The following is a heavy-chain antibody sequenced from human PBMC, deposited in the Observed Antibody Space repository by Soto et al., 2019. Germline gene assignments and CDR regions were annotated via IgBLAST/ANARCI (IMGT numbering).Heavy chain of an antibody. V-gene: IGHV4-30-2*01. J-gene: IGHJ4*02. CDR1: GGSISSGGYS. CDR2: IYHSGST. CDR3: ASTVTIFGVVNDY. D-gene: IGHD3-3*01. Sequence: QLQLQESGSGLVKPSQTLSLTCAVSGGSISSGGYSWSWIRQPPGKGLEWIGYIYHSGSTYYNPSLKSRGTISVDRSKNQFSLKLSSVTAADTAVYYCASTVTIFGVVNDYWGQGTLVTVSS.